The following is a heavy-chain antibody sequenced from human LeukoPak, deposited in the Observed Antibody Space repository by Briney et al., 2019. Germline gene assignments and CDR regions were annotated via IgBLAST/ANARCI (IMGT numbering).Heavy chain of an antibody. V-gene: IGHV3-23*01. Sequence: PGGSLRLSCAASGFTFSSYAMSWVRQAPGKGLEWVSVISGSGGSTYYADSVKGRFTVSRDNSQITLYLQMNSLRAEDTAVYFCAKGPLTEVAGTTWDSWGRGTLVTVSS. J-gene: IGHJ4*02. CDR2: ISGSGGST. CDR3: AKGPLTEVAGTTWDS. CDR1: GFTFSSYA. D-gene: IGHD6-19*01.